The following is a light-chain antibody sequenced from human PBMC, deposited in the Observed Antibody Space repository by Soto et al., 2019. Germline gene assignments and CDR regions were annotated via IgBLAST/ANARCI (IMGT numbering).Light chain of an antibody. J-gene: IGLJ3*02. CDR1: RSDIGSYNR. V-gene: IGLV2-14*01. CDR2: EVS. Sequence: QSALTQPASVSGSPGQSITISCAGTRSDIGSYNRVSWYQQPPGKAPKLMIYEVSNRPSGVSYRFSGSKSGNMASLTISGLQPEDEADYYCQSYDASNQVFGGGTKLTVL. CDR3: QSYDASNQV.